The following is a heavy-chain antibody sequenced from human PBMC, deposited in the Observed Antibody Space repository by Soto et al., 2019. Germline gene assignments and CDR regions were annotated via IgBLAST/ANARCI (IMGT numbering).Heavy chain of an antibody. D-gene: IGHD6-6*01. CDR3: AKSFEYSSSSTSYYFDY. CDR1: GGLFSSYA. V-gene: IGHV1-69*13. Sequence: SVKVSCKASGGLFSSYAISWVRPPPGQGLEWMGGIIPVFGTTNYAEKFQGRVTITADEFTNTAYMDLSSLRAEDTAVYYCAKSFEYSSSSTSYYFDYWGQGTLVTVSS. J-gene: IGHJ4*02. CDR2: IIPVFGTT.